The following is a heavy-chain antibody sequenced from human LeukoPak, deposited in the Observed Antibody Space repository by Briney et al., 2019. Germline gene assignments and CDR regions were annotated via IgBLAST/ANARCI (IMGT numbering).Heavy chain of an antibody. D-gene: IGHD3-9*01. Sequence: SETLSLTCTVSGGSISSGDYYWSWIRQPPGKGLEWIGYIYYSGSTYYNPSLKSRVTISVDTSKNQFSLKLSSVTAADTAVYYCARLIDILTGYYYFDYWGQGTLVNVSS. CDR1: GGSISSGDYY. CDR3: ARLIDILTGYYYFDY. V-gene: IGHV4-30-4*01. CDR2: IYYSGST. J-gene: IGHJ4*02.